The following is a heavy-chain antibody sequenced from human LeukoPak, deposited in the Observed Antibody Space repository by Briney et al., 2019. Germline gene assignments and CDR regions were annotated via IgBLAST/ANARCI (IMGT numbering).Heavy chain of an antibody. Sequence: PGGSLRLSCAASGFTFSSYGMHWVREAPGKGLGWVALIWYDGSKKFYTDSVKGRFTISRDNSKNTLYLQMNSLRAEDTAVYYCARDEAVMTTVLSDAFDIWGQGTMVTVSS. CDR1: GFTFSSYG. CDR3: ARDEAVMTTVLSDAFDI. CDR2: IWYDGSKK. V-gene: IGHV3-33*08. J-gene: IGHJ3*02. D-gene: IGHD4-17*01.